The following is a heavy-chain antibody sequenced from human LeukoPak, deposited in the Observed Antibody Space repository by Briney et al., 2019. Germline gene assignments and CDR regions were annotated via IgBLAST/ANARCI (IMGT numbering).Heavy chain of an antibody. CDR1: GFTFSSYG. CDR2: IWYDGSNK. V-gene: IGHV3-33*01. Sequence: GGSLRLSCAASGFTFSSYGMHWVRQAPGKGLEWVAVIWYDGSNKYYADSVKGRFTISRDNSKNTLYLQMNSLRAEDTAVYYCAREYPYDFWSGFLSGMDAWGQGTTVTVSS. J-gene: IGHJ6*02. CDR3: AREYPYDFWSGFLSGMDA. D-gene: IGHD3-3*01.